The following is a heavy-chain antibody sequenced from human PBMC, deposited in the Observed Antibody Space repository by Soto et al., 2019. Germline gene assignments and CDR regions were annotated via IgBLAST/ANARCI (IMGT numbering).Heavy chain of an antibody. V-gene: IGHV1-3*01. J-gene: IGHJ3*02. CDR2: INAGNGNT. Sequence: ASVKVSCKASGYTFTSYAMHWVRQAPGQRLEWMGWINAGNGNTKYSQKFQGRVTITRDTSASTAYMELSSLRSEDTAVHYCAREWGIYGLIAFDIWGQRTMVTVSS. CDR1: GYTFTSYA. D-gene: IGHD6-13*01. CDR3: AREWGIYGLIAFDI.